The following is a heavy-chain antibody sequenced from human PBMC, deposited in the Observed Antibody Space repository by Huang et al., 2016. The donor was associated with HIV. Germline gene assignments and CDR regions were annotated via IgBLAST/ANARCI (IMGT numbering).Heavy chain of an antibody. Sequence: QVQLMQSGPEVKKPGASVKVSCKASGYSFTTYGLNWGRQAPGHGLEWMGWVIPYNTKTDYEEKFQGRLTMTRDTYTSTAYMELRSLRSDDTAVYYCATDYYANFDYWGQGTLVTISS. CDR3: ATDYYANFDY. CDR2: VIPYNTKT. J-gene: IGHJ4*02. V-gene: IGHV1-18*04. D-gene: IGHD2-2*01. CDR1: GYSFTTYG.